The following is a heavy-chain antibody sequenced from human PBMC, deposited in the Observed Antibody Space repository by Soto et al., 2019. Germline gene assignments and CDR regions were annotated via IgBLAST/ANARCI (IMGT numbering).Heavy chain of an antibody. J-gene: IGHJ2*01. CDR3: ASVPVSAFLLNRSSDL. V-gene: IGHV3-23*01. Sequence: SWVRQAPGKGLEWVSCISGTGGSIYYADSVKGRFTISRDNSKNTVFLRMNSLRFVQAEVGIRASVPVSAFLLNRSSDL. CDR2: ISGTGGSI. D-gene: IGHD1-26*01.